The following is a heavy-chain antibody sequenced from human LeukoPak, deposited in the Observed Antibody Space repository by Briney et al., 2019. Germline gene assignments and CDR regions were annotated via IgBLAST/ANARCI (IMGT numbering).Heavy chain of an antibody. Sequence: GGSLRLSCAASGFTFSNYWMDWIRQVPGKGLEWVADIKQDGSEKYYVDSVKGRFTISRDNAKNSLYLQMNSLRVEDTAVYYCGRDSPYSARGQPTDYWGQGTLVTVSS. J-gene: IGHJ4*02. D-gene: IGHD2-21*01. V-gene: IGHV3-7*01. CDR3: GRDSPYSARGQPTDY. CDR2: IKQDGSEK. CDR1: GFTFSNYW.